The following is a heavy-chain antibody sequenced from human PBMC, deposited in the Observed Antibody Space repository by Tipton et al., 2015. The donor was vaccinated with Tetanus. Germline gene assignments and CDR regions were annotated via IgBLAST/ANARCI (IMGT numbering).Heavy chain of an antibody. CDR2: IYESGDT. J-gene: IGHJ5*02. CDR3: AGAMVRWFDP. Sequence: TLSLTCTVSGGSIRGGTFYWGWIRQPPGKGLEWIGSIYESGDTYYIPSLKSRVTISGDTSKKEVSLKLNSVTAADTAVYYCAGAMVRWFDPWGQGTLVTVSS. D-gene: IGHD5-18*01. CDR1: GGSIRGGTFY. V-gene: IGHV4-39*07.